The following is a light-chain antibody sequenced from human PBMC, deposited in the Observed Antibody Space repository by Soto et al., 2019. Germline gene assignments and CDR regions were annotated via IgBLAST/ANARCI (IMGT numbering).Light chain of an antibody. CDR1: QSISSY. CDR2: DAS. J-gene: IGKJ4*01. Sequence: TQAPGTLSVSPGERATLSCRASQSISSYLAWYQQKPGQAPRLLIYDASNRATGIPARFSGSGSGTDFTLTISSLEPEDFAVYYCQQRSNWPLAFGGGTKV. V-gene: IGKV3-11*01. CDR3: QQRSNWPLA.